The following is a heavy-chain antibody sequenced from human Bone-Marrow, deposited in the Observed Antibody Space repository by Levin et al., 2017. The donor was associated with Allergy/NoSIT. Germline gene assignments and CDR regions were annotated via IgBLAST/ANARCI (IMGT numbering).Heavy chain of an antibody. V-gene: IGHV3-73*01. CDR3: TKQFPVGYYYYGMDV. CDR1: GFTFSGSA. D-gene: IGHD6-19*01. CDR2: IRSKANSYAT. J-gene: IGHJ6*02. Sequence: GGSLRLSCAASGFTFSGSAMHWVRQASGKGLEWVGRIRSKANSYATAYAASVKGRFTISRDDSKNTAYLQMNSLKTEDTAVYYCTKQFPVGYYYYGMDVWGQGTTVTVSS.